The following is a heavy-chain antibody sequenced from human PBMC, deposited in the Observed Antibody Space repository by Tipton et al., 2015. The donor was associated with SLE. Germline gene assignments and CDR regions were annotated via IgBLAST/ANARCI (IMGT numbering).Heavy chain of an antibody. CDR2: INWSGGST. D-gene: IGHD3-10*01. V-gene: IGHV3-20*04. CDR3: ARAGDPLLSVRNDHYFYGMDV. CDR1: GFTFDEYG. J-gene: IGHJ6*02. Sequence: QLVQSGGGVVRPGGSLRLSCEVSGFTFDEYGMNWVHQAPGKGLEWVSGINWSGGSTRYADSVKGRFTISRDHAKNSHYQQMSSLSAEDTAVYYCARAGDPLLSVRNDHYFYGMDVWGQGTTVTVSS.